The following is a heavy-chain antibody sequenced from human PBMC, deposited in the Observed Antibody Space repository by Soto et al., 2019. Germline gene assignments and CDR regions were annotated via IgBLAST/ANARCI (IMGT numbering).Heavy chain of an antibody. V-gene: IGHV6-1*01. CDR1: GDSVSSNSAG. CDR3: ARDTIVAVAGKWYYYYGMDV. D-gene: IGHD6-19*01. CDR2: TYYRSKWYN. Sequence: PSQTLSLTCDISGDSVSSNSAGWNWIRQTPSRGLEWLGRTYYRSKWYNNYAVSVKSRVSVNPDTAKNQFSLQLNSVTPEDTAVYYCARDTIVAVAGKWYYYYGMDVWGQGTTVTVSS. J-gene: IGHJ6*02.